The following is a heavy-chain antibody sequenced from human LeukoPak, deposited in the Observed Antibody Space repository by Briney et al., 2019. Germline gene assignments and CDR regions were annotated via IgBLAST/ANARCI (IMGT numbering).Heavy chain of an antibody. CDR3: ARQRAYYYDSSGHYRGWFDP. D-gene: IGHD3-22*01. J-gene: IGHJ5*02. CDR2: IYYSGST. Sequence: SETLSLTCTVSGGSISSSSYYWGWNRQPPGQGLEWIGSIYYSGSTYYKASLKSRVTISVDTSKNQFSLKLTSVTAADTAIYYCARQRAYYYDSSGHYRGWFDPWGQGNLVTVSS. V-gene: IGHV4-39*01. CDR1: GGSISSSSYY.